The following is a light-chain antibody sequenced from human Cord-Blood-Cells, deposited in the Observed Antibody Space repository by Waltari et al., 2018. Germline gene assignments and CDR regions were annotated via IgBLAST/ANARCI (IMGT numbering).Light chain of an antibody. CDR2: KAS. CDR3: QQYNSYSGT. CDR1: QSISSW. J-gene: IGKJ1*01. Sequence: DIQMTQSPSTLSASVGDRVTITCRASQSISSWLAWYQQKPGKAPNLLIYKASSLESGVPSMFSGSGSGTEFTLTISSLQPDDFATYYCQQYNSYSGTFGQGTKVEIK. V-gene: IGKV1-5*03.